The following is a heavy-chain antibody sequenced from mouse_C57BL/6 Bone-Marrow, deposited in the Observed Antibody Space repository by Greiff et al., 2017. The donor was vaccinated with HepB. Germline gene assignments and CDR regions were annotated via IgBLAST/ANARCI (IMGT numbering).Heavy chain of an antibody. CDR1: GYTFTDYE. CDR3: TRHRLVELFDY. V-gene: IGHV1-15*01. J-gene: IGHJ2*01. CDR2: IDPETGGT. Sequence: VQLKESGAELVRPGASVTLSCKASGYTFTDYEMHWVKQTPVHGLEWIGAIDPETGGTAYNQKFKGKAILTADKSSSTAYMELRSLTSEDSAVYYCTRHRLVELFDYWGQGTTLTVSS. D-gene: IGHD2-14*01.